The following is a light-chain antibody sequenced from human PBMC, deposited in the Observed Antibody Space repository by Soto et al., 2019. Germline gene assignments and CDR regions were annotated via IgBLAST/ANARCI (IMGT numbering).Light chain of an antibody. Sequence: QSVLTQPASVSGSPGQSITISCTGTSSDIGAYNFVSWYQQHPGKAPKLMLYDVNIQPSGVSNRLSGSKSGNTASLTISGLQAEDEADYYCTSWTTSTTMIFGGGTKVTVL. J-gene: IGLJ2*01. CDR3: TSWTTSTTMI. CDR1: SSDIGAYNF. CDR2: DVN. V-gene: IGLV2-14*03.